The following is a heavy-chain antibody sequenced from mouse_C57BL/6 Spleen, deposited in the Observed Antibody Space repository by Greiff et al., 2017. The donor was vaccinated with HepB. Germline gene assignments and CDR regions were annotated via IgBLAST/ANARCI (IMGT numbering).Heavy chain of an antibody. CDR1: GFNIKDYY. Sequence: EVQLQQSGAELVKPGASVKLSCTASGFNIKDYYMHWVKQRTEQGLEWIGRIDPEDGETKYAPKFQGKATITADTSSNTAYLQLSSLTSEDTAVYYCALVPSTVVEGYAMDYWVQGTSVTVSS. D-gene: IGHD1-1*01. CDR3: ALVPSTVVEGYAMDY. V-gene: IGHV14-2*01. J-gene: IGHJ4*01. CDR2: IDPEDGET.